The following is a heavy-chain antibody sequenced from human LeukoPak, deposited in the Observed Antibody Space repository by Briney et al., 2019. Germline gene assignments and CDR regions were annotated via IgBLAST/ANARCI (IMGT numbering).Heavy chain of an antibody. V-gene: IGHV3-66*01. CDR1: GFTVSSNY. D-gene: IGHD4-17*01. Sequence: PGGSLSLSCAASGFTVSSNYMSWVRQAPGKGLEWVSVIYSGGSTYYADSVKGRFTIPRDNSKNTLYLQMNSLRAEDTAVYYCASRGDYGINYWGQGTLVTVSS. J-gene: IGHJ4*02. CDR2: IYSGGST. CDR3: ASRGDYGINY.